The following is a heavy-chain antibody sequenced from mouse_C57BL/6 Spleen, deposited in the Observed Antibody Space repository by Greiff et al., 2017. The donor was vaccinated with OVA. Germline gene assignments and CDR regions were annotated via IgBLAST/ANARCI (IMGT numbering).Heavy chain of an antibody. CDR2: IYPRSGNT. CDR3: ARWGYDYDVPYYFDY. J-gene: IGHJ2*01. Sequence: VQLQQSGAELARPGASVKLSCKASGYTFTSYGISWVKQRTGQGLEWIGEIYPRSGNTYYNEKFKGKATLTADKSSSTAYMELRSLTSEDSAVYFGARWGYDYDVPYYFDYWGQGTTLTVSS. V-gene: IGHV1-81*01. D-gene: IGHD2-4*01. CDR1: GYTFTSYG.